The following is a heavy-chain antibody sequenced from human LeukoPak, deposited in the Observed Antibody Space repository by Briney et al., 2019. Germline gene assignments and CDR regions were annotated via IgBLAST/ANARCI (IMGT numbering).Heavy chain of an antibody. CDR2: INPNSGGT. D-gene: IGHD3-9*01. CDR1: GYTFTGYY. V-gene: IGHV1-2*04. Sequence: GASVKVSCKASGYTFTGYYMHWVRQAPGQGLEWMGWINPNSGGTNYAQKFQGWVTMTRDTSISTAYMELSRLRSDDTAVYYCARVRSDILTGYHFDYWGQGTLVTVSS. CDR3: ARVRSDILTGYHFDY. J-gene: IGHJ4*02.